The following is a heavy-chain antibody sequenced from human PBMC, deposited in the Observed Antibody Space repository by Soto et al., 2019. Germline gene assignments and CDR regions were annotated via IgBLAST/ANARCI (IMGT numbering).Heavy chain of an antibody. CDR3: ARGEVRAYYYDSSGLLNAFDM. Sequence: QVQLVESGGGVVQPGRSLRLSCAASGFTFSSYGMHWVRQAPGKGLEWVAVIWYDGSNKYYADSVKGRFTISRDNSKNTLYLQMNSLRAEDTALYYCARGEVRAYYYDSSGLLNAFDMWGQGTMVTVSS. V-gene: IGHV3-33*01. CDR2: IWYDGSNK. J-gene: IGHJ3*02. CDR1: GFTFSSYG. D-gene: IGHD3-22*01.